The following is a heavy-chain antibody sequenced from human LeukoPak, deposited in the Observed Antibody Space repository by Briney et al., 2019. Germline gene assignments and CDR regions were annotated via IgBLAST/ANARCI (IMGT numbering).Heavy chain of an antibody. CDR1: GFTFSSYA. D-gene: IGHD3-9*01. CDR3: AKDQYYDILTGYGLDY. CDR2: ISGSGGST. J-gene: IGHJ4*02. V-gene: IGHV3-23*01. Sequence: GSLRLSCAASGFTFSSYAMSWVRQAPGKGLEWVSAISGSGGSTYYADSVKGRFTISRDNSKNTLYLQMNSLRAEDTAVYYCAKDQYYDILTGYGLDYWGQGTLVTVSS.